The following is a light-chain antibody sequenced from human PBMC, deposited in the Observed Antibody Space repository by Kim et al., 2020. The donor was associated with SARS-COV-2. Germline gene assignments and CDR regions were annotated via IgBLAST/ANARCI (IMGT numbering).Light chain of an antibody. V-gene: IGLV2-14*03. CDR2: DVS. CDR3: SSYTSSSTHVV. J-gene: IGLJ2*01. Sequence: SMHTPCTGTRSDVGGYNCVSRYQQHPGNAPKILFYDVSNRPSGFSKRFSGSKSGNTASLTISGLQAEDGADYYCSSYTSSSTHVVFGGGTQLTVL. CDR1: RSDVGGYNC.